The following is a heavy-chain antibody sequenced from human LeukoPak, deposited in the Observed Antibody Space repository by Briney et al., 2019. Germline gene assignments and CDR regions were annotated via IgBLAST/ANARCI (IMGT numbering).Heavy chain of an antibody. CDR1: GFTFRSYE. CDR2: MSRSSSTI. CDR3: ATGGGPGWFGELFRGYFFDY. Sequence: GGSLRLSCAASGFTFRSYEMNWVRQAPGKGLEWVSYMSRSSSTIYYSDSLKGRFTISRDNAKNSLYLQMNSLRAEDTAVYYCATGGGPGWFGELFRGYFFDYWGQGTLVTVSS. J-gene: IGHJ4*02. V-gene: IGHV3-48*03. D-gene: IGHD3-10*01.